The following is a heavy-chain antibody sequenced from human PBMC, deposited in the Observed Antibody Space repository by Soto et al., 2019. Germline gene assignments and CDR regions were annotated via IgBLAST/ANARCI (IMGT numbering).Heavy chain of an antibody. CDR2: ISYDGSNK. CDR1: GFTFSSYG. V-gene: IGHV3-30*18. D-gene: IGHD3-10*01. Sequence: QVQLVESGGGVVQPGRSLRLSCAASGFTFSSYGMHWVRQAPGKGLEWVAVISYDGSNKYYADSVQGRFTTSRDNSKTTLYLQMNSLRAEDTAVYYCAKDLGGDHYYYYGMDVWGQGTTVTVSS. J-gene: IGHJ6*02. CDR3: AKDLGGDHYYYYGMDV.